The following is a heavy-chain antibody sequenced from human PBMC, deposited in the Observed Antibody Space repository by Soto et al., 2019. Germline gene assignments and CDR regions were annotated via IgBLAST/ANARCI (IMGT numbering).Heavy chain of an antibody. Sequence: PGGSLRLFSPTSGFTFSTHLMSRVRQVPGKGLERVANIKQDGSDKYYVDSVKGRFTISSDNAKKLLYLQMNILRAEDTAVYYCARGASITVAGTSFDYWGQGP. CDR1: GFTFSTHL. J-gene: IGHJ4*02. V-gene: IGHV3-7*01. CDR2: IKQDGSDK. D-gene: IGHD6-19*01. CDR3: ARGASITVAGTSFDY.